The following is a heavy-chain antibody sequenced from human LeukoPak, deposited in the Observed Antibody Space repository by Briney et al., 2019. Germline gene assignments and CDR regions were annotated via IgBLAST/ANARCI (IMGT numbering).Heavy chain of an antibody. CDR1: GYTFTTYG. CDR3: ARDRPRRGPGDHDY. Sequence: ASVMVSCKASGYTFTTYGINWVRQAPGQGLERMGWISTYDGNTHYAQKLRGRFTMIRDTSTSTAYMELRSLISDDTAVYYCARDRPRRGPGDHDYWGQGTLVTVSS. V-gene: IGHV1-18*01. D-gene: IGHD7-27*01. CDR2: ISTYDGNT. J-gene: IGHJ4*02.